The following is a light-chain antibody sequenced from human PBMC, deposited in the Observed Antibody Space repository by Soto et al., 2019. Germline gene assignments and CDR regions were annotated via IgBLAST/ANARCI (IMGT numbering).Light chain of an antibody. CDR1: QSVSSY. J-gene: IGKJ1*01. CDR2: GAS. CDR3: QQYNNWPPWT. Sequence: EIVLTQSPATLSLSPGERATLSCRASQSVSSYLVWYQQKPGQAPRLLIFGASNRATGIPARFSGGGSGTDFTLTISSLEPEDFAIYYCQQYNNWPPWTFGQGTKVDIK. V-gene: IGKV3-11*01.